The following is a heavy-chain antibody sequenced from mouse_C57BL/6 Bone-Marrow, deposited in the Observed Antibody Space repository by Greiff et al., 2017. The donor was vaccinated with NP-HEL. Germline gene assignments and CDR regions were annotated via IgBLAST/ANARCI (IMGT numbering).Heavy chain of an antibody. CDR2: ISDGGSYT. D-gene: IGHD4-1*01. J-gene: IGHJ1*03. CDR1: GFPFSSYA. CDR3: AIPLNWDVGYFDV. Sequence: EVQLVESGGGLVKPGGSLKLSCAASGFPFSSYAMSWVRQTPEKRLEWVATISDGGSYTYYPDNVKGRFTISRDNAKNNLFLQMSHLKSEDTAMYYCAIPLNWDVGYFDVWGTGTTVTVSS. V-gene: IGHV5-4*01.